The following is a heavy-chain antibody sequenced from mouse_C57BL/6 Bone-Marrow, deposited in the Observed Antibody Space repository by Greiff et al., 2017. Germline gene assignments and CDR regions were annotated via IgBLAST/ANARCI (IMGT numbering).Heavy chain of an antibody. CDR1: GFTFSDYG. CDR3: ARPSLLLRFDY. V-gene: IGHV5-17*01. J-gene: IGHJ2*01. D-gene: IGHD1-1*01. CDR2: ISSGRSTI. Sequence: EVTLVESGGGLVKPGGSLKLSCAASGFTFSDYGLHWVRQAPEKGLEWVAYISSGRSTIYYEDTVKGRVTISGDKAKNTLFLQMTSLRSEDSAMYYCARPSLLLRFDYWGQGTTLTVSS.